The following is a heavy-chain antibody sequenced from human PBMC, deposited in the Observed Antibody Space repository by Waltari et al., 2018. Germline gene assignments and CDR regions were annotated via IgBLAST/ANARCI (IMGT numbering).Heavy chain of an antibody. Sequence: EVQLVESGGGLVQPGGSLRLSCAASGVTLSRSWIHWVRQSPGKGLMVVSRINNDGSSPVYADSVKGRFTISRDDAKNTVSLQMNNLSAEDTALYYCARAGLLGAFDVWGQGTMVTVSS. J-gene: IGHJ3*01. CDR1: GVTLSRSW. V-gene: IGHV3-74*03. CDR2: INNDGSSP. CDR3: ARAGLLGAFDV. D-gene: IGHD2-15*01.